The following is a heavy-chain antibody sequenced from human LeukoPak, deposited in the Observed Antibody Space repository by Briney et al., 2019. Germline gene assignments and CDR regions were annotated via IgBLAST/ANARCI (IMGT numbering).Heavy chain of an antibody. CDR2: TSPDGNDK. CDR3: ARVGMPMIAVFDY. CDR1: GFTFSGFA. D-gene: IGHD3-22*01. J-gene: IGHJ4*02. Sequence: GQSLRLSCAASGFTFSGFAIHWVRQAPGKGLEWVASTSPDGNDKYYADSVKGRFTISRDNSKNTVYLQMNSLRGADTAVYYCARVGMPMIAVFDYWGQGTLVTVSS. V-gene: IGHV3-30*16.